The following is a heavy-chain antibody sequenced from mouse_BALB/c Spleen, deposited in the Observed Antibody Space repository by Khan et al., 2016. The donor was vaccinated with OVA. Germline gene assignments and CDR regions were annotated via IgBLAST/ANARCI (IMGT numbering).Heavy chain of an antibody. CDR2: IWSGGST. CDR3: ARNYDYDEGLVY. V-gene: IGHV2-2*02. CDR1: GFSLTSYG. Sequence: QVQLKQSGPGLVQPSQSPSITCTVSGFSLTSYGIHWVRQSPGKGLEWLGVIWSGGSTDYDAAFISRLSISKDNSKSQVFFKMNSLQGNDTAIYYCARNYDYDEGLVYWGQGTLVTVSA. J-gene: IGHJ3*01. D-gene: IGHD2-4*01.